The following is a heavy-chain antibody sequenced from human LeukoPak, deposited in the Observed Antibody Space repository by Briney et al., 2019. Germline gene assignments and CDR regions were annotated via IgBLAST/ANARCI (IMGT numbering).Heavy chain of an antibody. CDR3: ARRSRGMGATTIFLDY. D-gene: IGHD1-26*01. Sequence: GESLKISCKGSGYSFTSHWIGWVRQMPGKGLEWMGIIYPGDSDTRYSPSFQGQVTISADKSISTAYLQWSSLKASDTAMYYCARRSRGMGATTIFLDYWGQGTLVTVSS. V-gene: IGHV5-51*01. CDR1: GYSFTSHW. CDR2: IYPGDSDT. J-gene: IGHJ4*02.